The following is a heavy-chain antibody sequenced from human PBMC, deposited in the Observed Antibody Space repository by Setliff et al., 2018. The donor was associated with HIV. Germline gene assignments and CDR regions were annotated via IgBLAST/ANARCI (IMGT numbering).Heavy chain of an antibody. CDR3: ARGSYYDFWSGYRIREGGFDP. D-gene: IGHD3-3*01. V-gene: IGHV4-59*11. J-gene: IGHJ5*02. CDR2: IYYSGST. Sequence: SETLSLTCTVSGGSISSHYWSWIRQPPGKGLEWIGYIYYSGSTNHNPSLKSRVTISVDTSKNQFSLKLSSVTAADTAVYYCARGSYYDFWSGYRIREGGFDPWGQGTLVTVSS. CDR1: GGSISSHY.